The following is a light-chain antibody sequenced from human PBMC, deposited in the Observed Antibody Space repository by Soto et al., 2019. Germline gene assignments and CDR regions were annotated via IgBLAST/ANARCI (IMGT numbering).Light chain of an antibody. J-gene: IGKJ5*01. V-gene: IGKV1-16*01. Sequence: DVQMTQSPSSVSASVGDSVTITCRASQGIANYLSWFQQKPGKAPKALIYATSTLQTGVPSRCSGGGSGTDFTLTISSLQAEDFATYYCQQYNSYPITCGQATRLEMK. CDR1: QGIANY. CDR3: QQYNSYPIT. CDR2: ATS.